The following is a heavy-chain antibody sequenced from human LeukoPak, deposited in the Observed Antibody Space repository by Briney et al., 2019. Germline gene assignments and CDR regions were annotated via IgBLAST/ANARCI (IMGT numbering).Heavy chain of an antibody. V-gene: IGHV1-2*02. Sequence: ASVKVSCKASGYAFTDYYMHWVRQAPGQGLEWMGWNNPNSGGTNFAQKFQGRVTVTRDTSISTAYMELSRLRSDDTAVYYCARDLSPYNWNHKNWFDPWGQGTLVTVSS. CDR3: ARDLSPYNWNHKNWFDP. J-gene: IGHJ5*02. D-gene: IGHD1-14*01. CDR2: NNPNSGGT. CDR1: GYAFTDYY.